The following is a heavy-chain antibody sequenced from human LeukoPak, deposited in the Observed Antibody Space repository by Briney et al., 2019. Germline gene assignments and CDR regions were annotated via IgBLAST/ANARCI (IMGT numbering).Heavy chain of an antibody. Sequence: GGSLRLSCAATGFTFSSYTMNWVRQAPGKGLEWVSSISSSSSYIYYADSVKGRLTISRDNAKNSLYLQMNSLRAEDTAVYYCARDPTPRYCSGGSCYTHYGMDVWGQGTTVTVSS. CDR3: ARDPTPRYCSGGSCYTHYGMDV. J-gene: IGHJ6*02. D-gene: IGHD2-15*01. CDR1: GFTFSSYT. V-gene: IGHV3-21*01. CDR2: ISSSSSYI.